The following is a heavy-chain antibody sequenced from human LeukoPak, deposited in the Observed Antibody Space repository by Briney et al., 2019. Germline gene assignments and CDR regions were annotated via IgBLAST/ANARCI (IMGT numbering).Heavy chain of an antibody. Sequence: PSETLSLTCAVSGYSISSGYYWGWIRQPPRKGLEWIGSIYHNGNTYYNPSLKSRVTISVDTSKNEFSLKLSSVTAADTAVYYCARVAAGKGYPFDYWGQGTLVTVSS. J-gene: IGHJ4*02. CDR2: IYHNGNT. D-gene: IGHD6-13*01. CDR3: ARVAAGKGYPFDY. CDR1: GYSISSGYY. V-gene: IGHV4-38-2*01.